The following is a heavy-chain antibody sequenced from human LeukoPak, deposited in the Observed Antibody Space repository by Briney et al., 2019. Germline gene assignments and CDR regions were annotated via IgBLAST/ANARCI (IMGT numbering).Heavy chain of an antibody. D-gene: IGHD5-12*01. CDR1: GFTFSNAW. Sequence: MTGGSLRLSCAASGFTFSNAWMSWVRQAPGKGLEWVGRIKSKTDGGTTDYAAPVKGRFTISRDDSKNTAYLQMNSLKTEDTAVYYCARGLIYSGYVSSFDYWGQGILVTVSS. CDR3: ARGLIYSGYVSSFDY. V-gene: IGHV3-15*01. CDR2: IKSKTDGGTT. J-gene: IGHJ4*02.